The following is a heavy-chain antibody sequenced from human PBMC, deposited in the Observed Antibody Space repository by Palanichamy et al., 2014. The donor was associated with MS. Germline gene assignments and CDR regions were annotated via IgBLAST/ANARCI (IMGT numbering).Heavy chain of an antibody. CDR3: ARSDVYYYGSGSHYRTHFDY. CDR1: GFTFSSYE. J-gene: IGHJ4*02. CDR2: ISSGGNTI. Sequence: EVHLVESGGGLVQPGGSLRLSCATSGFTFSSYEVNWLRQAPGKGLEWVSYISSGGNTIYYADSVKGRFTISRDDAKNSLYLQMNRLRTEDTAIYYCARSDVYYYGSGSHYRTHFDYWGQGTRVTVSS. D-gene: IGHD3-10*01. V-gene: IGHV3-48*03.